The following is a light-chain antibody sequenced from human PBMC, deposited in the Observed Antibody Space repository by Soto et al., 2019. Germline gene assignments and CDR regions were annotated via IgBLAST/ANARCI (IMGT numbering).Light chain of an antibody. CDR3: ETWDSSLSAAV. V-gene: IGLV1-51*01. J-gene: IGLJ7*01. CDR2: DNN. CDR1: SSNIGNNY. Sequence: QSVLTQPPSVSAAPGQKVTISYSGSSSNIGNNYVSWYQQLPGTAPKLLIYDNNKRPSGIPDRFSGSKSGTSATLGITGLQTGDEADYYCETWDSSLSAAVFGGGTQLTVL.